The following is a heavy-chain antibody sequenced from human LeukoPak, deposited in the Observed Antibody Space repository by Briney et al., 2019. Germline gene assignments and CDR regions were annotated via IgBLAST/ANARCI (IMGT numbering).Heavy chain of an antibody. Sequence: GESLKISCAASGFTFSSYGMHWVRQAPGKGLEWLAVIWYDGTNIYYADSVKGRFAISRDNSKNTLCLQMNSLRAEDTAVYYCARARNNCDSSSYSALDYWGQGTLVTVSS. V-gene: IGHV3-33*01. D-gene: IGHD3-22*01. CDR1: GFTFSSYG. CDR3: ARARNNCDSSSYSALDY. CDR2: IWYDGTNI. J-gene: IGHJ4*02.